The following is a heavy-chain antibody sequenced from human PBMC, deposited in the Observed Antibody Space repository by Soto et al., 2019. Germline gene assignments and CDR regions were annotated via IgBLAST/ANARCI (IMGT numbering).Heavy chain of an antibody. J-gene: IGHJ4*02. V-gene: IGHV3-72*01. CDR3: ARSARLSQFDI. CDR2: SRDKAESHTT. CDR1: GFTFSDHY. Sequence: EVQLVESGGGLVQPGGSLRLSCAASGFTFSDHYMDWVRQAPEKGLEWVARSRDKAESHTTEYAASVKGRFTISRDDSKSSLYLQMNSLKTEDTAVYYCARSARLSQFDIWGQGNLVTVSS. D-gene: IGHD6-25*01.